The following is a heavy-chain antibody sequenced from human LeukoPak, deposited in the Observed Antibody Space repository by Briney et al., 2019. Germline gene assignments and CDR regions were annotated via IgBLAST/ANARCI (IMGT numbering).Heavy chain of an antibody. D-gene: IGHD2-21*02. CDR2: INPNSGGT. J-gene: IGHJ4*02. CDR3: ARVPVVTAIHFGY. V-gene: IGHV1-2*02. Sequence: ASVKVSCKASGYTFTGYYMHWVRQAPGQGLEWMGWINPNSGGTNYAQKFQGRVTMTRDTSISTPYMELSRLRSDDTAVYYCARVPVVTAIHFGYWGQGTLVIVSS. CDR1: GYTFTGYY.